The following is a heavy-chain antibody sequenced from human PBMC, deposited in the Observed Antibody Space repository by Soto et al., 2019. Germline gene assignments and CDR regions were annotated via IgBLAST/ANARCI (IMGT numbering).Heavy chain of an antibody. Sequence: GGSLRLSCAASGFTFSDYYINWVRQAPGKGLEWVSSISSSSSDIYYADSVKGRFTVSRGNAKNSLSLQMNSLRAEDTAVYYCAIEIRYCGCGSCYAVGAFYILGQGTMVTVSS. CDR2: ISSSSSDI. CDR3: AIEIRYCGCGSCYAVGAFYI. CDR1: GFTFSDYY. D-gene: IGHD2-15*01. V-gene: IGHV3-21*01. J-gene: IGHJ3*02.